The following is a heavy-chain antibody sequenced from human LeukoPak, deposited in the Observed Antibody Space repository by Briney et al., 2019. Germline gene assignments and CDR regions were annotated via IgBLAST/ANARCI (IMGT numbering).Heavy chain of an antibody. D-gene: IGHD3-22*01. J-gene: IGHJ4*02. CDR1: GFTFSNAW. CDR2: IKSKTDGGTT. Sequence: PGGSLRLSCAASGFTFSNAWMSWVRQAPGKGLEWVGRIKSKTDGGTTDYAAPVKGRFTISRDDSKNTLYLQMNNLKTEDTAVYYCTTDPPDYYDSSGYYYVPVGYWGQGTLVTVSS. CDR3: TTDPPDYYDSSGYYYVPVGY. V-gene: IGHV3-15*01.